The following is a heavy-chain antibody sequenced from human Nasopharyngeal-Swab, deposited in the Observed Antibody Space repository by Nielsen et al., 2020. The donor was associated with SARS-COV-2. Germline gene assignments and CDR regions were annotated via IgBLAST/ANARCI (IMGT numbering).Heavy chain of an antibody. J-gene: IGHJ6*03. V-gene: IGHV3-64D*06. CDR3: VKGSSSWYSDYYYMDV. CDR1: GFTFSSYA. Sequence: GESLKISCAASGFTFSSYAMSWVRQAPGKGLEYVSAISSNGGSTYYADSVKGRFTISRDNSKNTLYLQMSSLRAEDTAVYYCVKGSSSWYSDYYYMDVWGKGTTVTVSS. CDR2: ISSNGGST. D-gene: IGHD6-13*01.